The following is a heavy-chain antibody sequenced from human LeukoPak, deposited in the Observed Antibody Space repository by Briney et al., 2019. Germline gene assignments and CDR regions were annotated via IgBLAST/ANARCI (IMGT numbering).Heavy chain of an antibody. CDR2: IKEDGSDK. D-gene: IGHD6-13*01. V-gene: IGHV3-7*01. J-gene: IGHJ4*02. CDR1: GFSFNSYQ. Sequence: PGGSLRLSCAASGFSFNSYQMSWVRQARGKGLEWVATIKEDGSDKYYVDSVRGRFTISKNNAKNSLYLQMNSLRAEDTAMYYCARHYLAAFGTGGYWGQGTLVTVSS. CDR3: ARHYLAAFGTGGY.